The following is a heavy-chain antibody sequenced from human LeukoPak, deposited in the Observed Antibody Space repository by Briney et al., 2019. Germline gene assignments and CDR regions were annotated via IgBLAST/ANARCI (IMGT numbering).Heavy chain of an antibody. D-gene: IGHD4-11*01. J-gene: IGHJ5*02. CDR2: IIPIFGTA. CDR1: GGTFSSYA. V-gene: IGHV1-69*05. Sequence: SVKVSCKASGGTFSSYAISWVRQAPGQGLEWMGRIIPIFGTANYAQKFQGRVTITTDESTSTAYMELSSLRSEDTAVYYCARDHLTTVTTYLWFDPWGQGTLVTVSS. CDR3: ARDHLTTVTTYLWFDP.